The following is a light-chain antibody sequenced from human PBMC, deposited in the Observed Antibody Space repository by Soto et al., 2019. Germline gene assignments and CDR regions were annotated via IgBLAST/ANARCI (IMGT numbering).Light chain of an antibody. CDR3: SSYTSSSTRV. Sequence: QSALTQPASVSGSPGQSITISCTGTNSDIGDYDYVSWYQHHPGKAPKLMIHEVTNRPSGVSNRFSGSKSGNTAFLTISGLQAEDEADYYCSSYTSSSTRVFGGGNKVTVL. CDR2: EVT. CDR1: NSDIGDYDY. J-gene: IGLJ3*02. V-gene: IGLV2-14*01.